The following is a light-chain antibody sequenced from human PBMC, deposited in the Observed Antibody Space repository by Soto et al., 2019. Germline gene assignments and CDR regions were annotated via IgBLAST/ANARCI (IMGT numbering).Light chain of an antibody. CDR3: CSSGGSPTYV. V-gene: IGLV2-23*02. Sequence: QSVLTQPASVAGSPGQSITISCTGTSSNVGSYKLVSWYQQHPGKAPKLMIFEVNKRPSGVSNRFSGSKSGNTASLTISGLKVDDEADYYCCSSGGSPTYVFGTGTKGTVL. J-gene: IGLJ1*01. CDR1: SSNVGSYKL. CDR2: EVN.